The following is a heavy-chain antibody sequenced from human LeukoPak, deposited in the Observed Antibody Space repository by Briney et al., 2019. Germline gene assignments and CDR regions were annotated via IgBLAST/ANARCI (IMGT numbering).Heavy chain of an antibody. V-gene: IGHV4-39*01. CDR1: GGSISSSSYY. Sequence: SETLSLTCTVSGGSISSSSYYWGWIRQPPGKGLEWIGSIYYSGSTYYNPSLKSRVTISVATSKNQFSLKLSSVTAAETAVYYCARHKYSYGSKLYYFDYWGQGTLVTVSS. D-gene: IGHD5-18*01. CDR2: IYYSGST. J-gene: IGHJ4*02. CDR3: ARHKYSYGSKLYYFDY.